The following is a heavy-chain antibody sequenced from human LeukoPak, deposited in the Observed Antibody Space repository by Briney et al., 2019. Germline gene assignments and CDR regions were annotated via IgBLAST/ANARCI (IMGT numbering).Heavy chain of an antibody. CDR1: GGSISSSSYY. Sequence: PSETLSLTCTVSGGSISSSSYYWGWIRQPPGKGLEWIGSIYYSGSTYYNPSLKSRVTISVDTSKNQFFLKLSSVTAADTAVYYCARHEYSSSYFDYWGQGTLVTVSS. CDR2: IYYSGST. J-gene: IGHJ4*02. D-gene: IGHD6-6*01. CDR3: ARHEYSSSYFDY. V-gene: IGHV4-39*01.